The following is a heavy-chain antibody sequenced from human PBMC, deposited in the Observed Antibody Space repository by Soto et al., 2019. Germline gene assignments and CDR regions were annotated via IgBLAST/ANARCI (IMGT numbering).Heavy chain of an antibody. V-gene: IGHV1-18*01. CDR3: ALAYQGSCLGATLGWFDP. CDR2: ISAYNGNT. CDR1: GYTFTSYG. Sequence: QVQLVQSGAEVKKPGASVKVSCKASGYTFTSYGISWVRQAPGQRLEWMGWISAYNGNTNYAQKLQGRGTMTTDTSTSTAYMELRSLRSDDTAVYYCALAYQGSCLGATLGWFDPWGQGTLVTVSS. D-gene: IGHD1-26*01. J-gene: IGHJ5*02.